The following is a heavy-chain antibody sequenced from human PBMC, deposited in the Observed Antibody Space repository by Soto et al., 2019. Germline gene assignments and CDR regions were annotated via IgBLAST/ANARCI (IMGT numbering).Heavy chain of an antibody. CDR2: IIPIFGTA. Sequence: GASVKVSCKASGGTFSSYAISWVRQAPGQGXEWMGGIIPIFGTANYAQKFQGRVTITADESTSTAYMELSSLRSEDTAVYYCARANYDILTGYLGDYYYYGMDVWGQGTTVTVSS. J-gene: IGHJ6*02. CDR1: GGTFSSYA. D-gene: IGHD3-9*01. V-gene: IGHV1-69*13. CDR3: ARANYDILTGYLGDYYYYGMDV.